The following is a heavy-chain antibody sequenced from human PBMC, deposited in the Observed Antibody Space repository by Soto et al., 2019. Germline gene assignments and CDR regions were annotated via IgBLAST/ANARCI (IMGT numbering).Heavy chain of an antibody. J-gene: IGHJ4*02. Sequence: GGSLRLSCAASRFTFSSYGMNWVRQAPGKGLEWVSAISGSGGSTYYADSVKGRFTISRDNSKNTLYLQMNSLRAEDTAVYYCAKWVVTLIDYWGQGTLVTVSS. V-gene: IGHV3-23*01. D-gene: IGHD2-21*02. CDR3: AKWVVTLIDY. CDR2: ISGSGGST. CDR1: RFTFSSYG.